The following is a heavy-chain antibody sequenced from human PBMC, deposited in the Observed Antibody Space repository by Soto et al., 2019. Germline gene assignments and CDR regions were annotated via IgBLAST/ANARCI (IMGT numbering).Heavy chain of an antibody. D-gene: IGHD4-4*01. V-gene: IGHV4-59*01. J-gene: IGHJ6*02. Sequence: SETLSLTCTVSGGSISSYYWSWIRQPPGKGLEWIGYIYYSGSTNYNPSLKSRVTISVDTSKNQFSLKLSSVTAADTAVYYCARDATVTTGDYYYYYGMDVWGQGTTVTVSS. CDR3: ARDATVTTGDYYYYYGMDV. CDR1: GGSISSYY. CDR2: IYYSGST.